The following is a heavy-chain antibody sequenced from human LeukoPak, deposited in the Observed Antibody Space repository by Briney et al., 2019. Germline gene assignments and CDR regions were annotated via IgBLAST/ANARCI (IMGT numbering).Heavy chain of an antibody. CDR1: GFTFSNYA. J-gene: IGHJ4*02. CDR2: ITGSGSRT. D-gene: IGHD6-19*01. Sequence: GGSLRLSCAASGFTFSNYAMTWVRQPPGKGLECVSSITGSGSRTYYADFVKGRFIIPRDSSKNTLFLQMNSLRADDTAVYYCAARPVADNPAPFDYWGQGTLVTVSS. CDR3: AARPVADNPAPFDY. V-gene: IGHV3-23*01.